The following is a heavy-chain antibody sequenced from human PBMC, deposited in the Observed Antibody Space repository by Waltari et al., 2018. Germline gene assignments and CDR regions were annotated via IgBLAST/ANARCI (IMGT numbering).Heavy chain of an antibody. CDR1: GYSISSGYY. V-gene: IGHV4-38-2*02. Sequence: QVQLQESGPGLVTPSETLSLTCAVSGYSISSGYYWGWIRQPPGKGLEWIGSIYHSGSTYYNPSLKSRVTISVDTSKNQFSLKLSSVTAADTAVYYCARDSSMDSSGYSTDAFDIWGQGTMVTVSS. CDR2: IYHSGST. CDR3: ARDSSMDSSGYSTDAFDI. J-gene: IGHJ3*02. D-gene: IGHD3-22*01.